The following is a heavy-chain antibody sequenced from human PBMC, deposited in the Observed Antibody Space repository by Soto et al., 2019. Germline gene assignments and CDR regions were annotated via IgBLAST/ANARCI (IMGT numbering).Heavy chain of an antibody. CDR2: IIPIFGTA. CDR3: ARDGYGYNPAPFDY. J-gene: IGHJ4*02. Sequence: SVKVSCEASGGTFSSYAISWVRQAPGQGLEWMGGIIPIFGTANYAQKFQGRVTITADESTSTAYMELSSLRSEDTAVYYCARDGYGYNPAPFDYWGQGTLVTVSS. D-gene: IGHD5-18*01. V-gene: IGHV1-69*13. CDR1: GGTFSSYA.